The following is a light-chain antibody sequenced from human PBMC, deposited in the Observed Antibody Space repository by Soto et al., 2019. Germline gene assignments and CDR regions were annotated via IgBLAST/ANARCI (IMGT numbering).Light chain of an antibody. CDR2: AAS. J-gene: IGKJ1*01. CDR1: QSISNY. CDR3: QQSYSTPRT. Sequence: DIQMTQSPSSLSASVGDRVTITCRASQSISNYLNWYQQKPGKAPKLLMFAASSLQSGVPSRFSGGGSGTDFTLNISSLQPEYFATYSCQQSYSTPRTFGQGTKVEIK. V-gene: IGKV1-39*01.